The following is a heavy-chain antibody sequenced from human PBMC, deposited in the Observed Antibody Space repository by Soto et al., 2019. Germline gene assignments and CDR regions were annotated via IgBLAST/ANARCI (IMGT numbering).Heavy chain of an antibody. D-gene: IGHD3-22*01. Sequence: PGESLKISCKGSVDSFTSYCIGWVRQMPVRGLEWRGIIYPCDSDTRYSPSFQGQVTISADKSISTAYLQWSSLKASDNAMYYCARPSSYRPNYDSSGYSGYYYYGMDVWGQGTTVTVSS. J-gene: IGHJ6*02. CDR3: ARPSSYRPNYDSSGYSGYYYYGMDV. CDR2: IYPCDSDT. V-gene: IGHV5-51*01. CDR1: VDSFTSYC.